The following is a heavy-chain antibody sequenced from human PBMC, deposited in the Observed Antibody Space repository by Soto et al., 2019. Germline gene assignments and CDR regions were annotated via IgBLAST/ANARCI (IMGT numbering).Heavy chain of an antibody. D-gene: IGHD4-17*01. Sequence: QLRLQESGSGLVKPSQTLCLTCTVSGGSLSSGSFSWGWIRQPPGKGLEWIGYINYSGNTYYNPSLGRRVTISRDMSTTQFSVKLGSVTAADTAVYYCARGGGSTDYVANYYFDYWGRGTLVTVSS. CDR1: GGSLSSGSFS. V-gene: IGHV4-30-2*01. J-gene: IGHJ4*02. CDR3: ARGGGSTDYVANYYFDY. CDR2: INYSGNT.